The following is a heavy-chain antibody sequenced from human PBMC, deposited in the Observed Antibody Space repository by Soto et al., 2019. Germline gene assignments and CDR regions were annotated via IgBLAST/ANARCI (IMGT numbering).Heavy chain of an antibody. Sequence: SETKSVTCTVSGGYISSGGCYWSWINKHPGKGLEWIGYIYYSGSTYYNPSLKSRVTISVDTSKNQFSLKLSSVTAADTAVYYCARMDFLLGYCSGGSCSMQGAFDIWGQGTMVTVSS. D-gene: IGHD2-15*01. CDR1: GGYISSGGCY. CDR2: IYYSGST. V-gene: IGHV4-31*03. J-gene: IGHJ3*02. CDR3: ARMDFLLGYCSGGSCSMQGAFDI.